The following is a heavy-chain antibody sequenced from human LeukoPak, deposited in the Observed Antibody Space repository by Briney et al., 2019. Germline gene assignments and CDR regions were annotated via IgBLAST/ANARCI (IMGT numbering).Heavy chain of an antibody. CDR3: ARGGGAPYYGMDV. V-gene: IGHV4-30-2*01. D-gene: IGHD3-16*01. CDR1: GGSISSDSYS. Sequence: PSETLSLTCAVSGGSISSDSYSWSWIRQPPGKGLEWIGYIYHSGSTYYNPSLKSRVTISVDRSKNQFSLNLSSVTAADTAVYYCARGGGAPYYGMDVWGRGTTVTVSS. J-gene: IGHJ6*02. CDR2: IYHSGST.